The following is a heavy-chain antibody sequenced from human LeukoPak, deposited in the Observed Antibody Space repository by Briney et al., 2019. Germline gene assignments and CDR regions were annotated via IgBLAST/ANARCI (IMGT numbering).Heavy chain of an antibody. V-gene: IGHV4-4*02. CDR2: IEDRGNT. J-gene: IGHJ4*02. CDR1: GGSISSNW. Sequence: SGTLSLTCAVSGGSISSNWWSWVRQPPGMGLGWIGEIEDRGNTNYNPSLKSRVTISVDKSKNQSSLKLSSLTAADTAVYYCAGAGTYYLDNWGQGTLVTVSS. CDR3: AGAGTYYLDN. D-gene: IGHD3-10*01.